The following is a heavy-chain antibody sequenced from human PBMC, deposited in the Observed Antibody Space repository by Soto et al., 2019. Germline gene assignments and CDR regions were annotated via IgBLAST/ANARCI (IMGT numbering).Heavy chain of an antibody. D-gene: IGHD3-22*01. CDR2: INHSGST. CDR1: GGSFSGYY. V-gene: IGHV4-34*01. CDR3: ARTYDGSGPNSGGYAFDI. J-gene: IGHJ3*02. Sequence: SETLSLTCAVYGGSFSGYYWTWIRQPPGTGLEWIGEINHSGSTNYNPSLKSRVTISVDTSKNQFSLKLSSVTAADTAIYYCARTYDGSGPNSGGYAFDIWGQGTMVT.